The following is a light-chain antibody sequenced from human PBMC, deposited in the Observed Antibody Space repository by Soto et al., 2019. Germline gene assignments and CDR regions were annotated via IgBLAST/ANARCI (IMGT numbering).Light chain of an antibody. V-gene: IGKV1-5*03. Sequence: DIQMTQSPSTLSASVGDRVTITCRASQSINSWLAWHQQKPGKAPKLLIYEASTLESGVQSRFSGSASGTEFTLTISSLQPDDFATYYCQQYNSYPWTFGQGNKVEIK. J-gene: IGKJ1*01. CDR3: QQYNSYPWT. CDR2: EAS. CDR1: QSINSW.